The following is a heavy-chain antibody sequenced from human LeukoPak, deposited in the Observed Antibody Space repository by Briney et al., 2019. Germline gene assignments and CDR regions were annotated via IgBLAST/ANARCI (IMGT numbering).Heavy chain of an antibody. CDR1: GFTFSSYG. CDR3: AKLDTAGPGYDY. J-gene: IGHJ4*02. V-gene: IGHV3-30*18. Sequence: PGRSLRLSCAASGFTFSSYGMHWVRQAPGKGLEWVAVISYDGSNKYYADSVKGRFTISRDNSKNTLYLQMNSLRAEDTAVYYCAKLDTAGPGYDYRGQGTLVTVSS. D-gene: IGHD5-18*01. CDR2: ISYDGSNK.